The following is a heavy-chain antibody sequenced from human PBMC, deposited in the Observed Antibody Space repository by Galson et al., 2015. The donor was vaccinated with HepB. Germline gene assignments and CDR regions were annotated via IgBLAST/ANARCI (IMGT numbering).Heavy chain of an antibody. J-gene: IGHJ5*02. CDR3: ARHYYDSTGYTQYNWFAP. CDR2: GYYTGTT. V-gene: IGHV4-39*01. CDR1: GGSMISGSYY. Sequence: ETLSLTCTVSGGSMISGSYYWGWTRQPPGKGLEWIASGYYTGTTNYNPALKSRVSISLDTSKKNFSLRLSSVTAADTAVYYCARHYYDSTGYTQYNWFAPWGQGILVIVSS. D-gene: IGHD3-22*01.